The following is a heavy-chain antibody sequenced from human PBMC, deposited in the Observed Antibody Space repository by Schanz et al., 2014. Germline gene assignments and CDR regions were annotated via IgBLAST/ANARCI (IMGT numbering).Heavy chain of an antibody. CDR2: ISDSGTYT. V-gene: IGHV3-11*03. CDR3: AASSGWHPSTDY. Sequence: VQLLESGGGLVQPGGSLRLSCAASGFVFGDYYMTWIRQAPGKGLEWLSYISDSGTYTNYADSVKGRFTISRDNAKSSLYLQMNSLRVEDTAVYYCAASSGWHPSTDYWGRGTLVTVSS. J-gene: IGHJ2*01. D-gene: IGHD6-19*01. CDR1: GFVFGDYY.